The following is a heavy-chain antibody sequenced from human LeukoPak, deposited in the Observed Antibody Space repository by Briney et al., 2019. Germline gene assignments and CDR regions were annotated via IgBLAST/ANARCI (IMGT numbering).Heavy chain of an antibody. CDR3: ARGYGSNYGYLDY. CDR1: GFTFSSYD. V-gene: IGHV3-13*05. J-gene: IGHJ4*02. CDR2: ITSGGAP. Sequence: GGSLRLSCAASGFTFSSYDMHWVRQATGKGLEWVSSITSGGAPYYAGSVKGRFTISRENVQSSLYLQMNSLRAEDTAVYYCARGYGSNYGYLDYWGQGTLVTVSS. D-gene: IGHD3-10*01.